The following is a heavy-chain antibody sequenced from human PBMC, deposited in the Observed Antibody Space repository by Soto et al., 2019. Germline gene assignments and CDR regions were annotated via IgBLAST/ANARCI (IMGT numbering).Heavy chain of an antibody. J-gene: IGHJ3*02. Sequence: GGSLRLSCAASGFTVSSNYMSWVRQAPGKGLEWVSVIYSGGSTYYADSVTGRFTISRDNSKNTLYLQMNSLRAEGTAVYYCARDSGSYSGAFDIWGQGTMVTVSS. V-gene: IGHV3-53*01. CDR3: ARDSGSYSGAFDI. D-gene: IGHD1-26*01. CDR2: IYSGGST. CDR1: GFTVSSNY.